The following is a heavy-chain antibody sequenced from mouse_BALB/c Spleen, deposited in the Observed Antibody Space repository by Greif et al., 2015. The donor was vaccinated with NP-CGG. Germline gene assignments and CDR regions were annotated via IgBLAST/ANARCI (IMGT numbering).Heavy chain of an antibody. V-gene: IGHV1-54*01. J-gene: IGHJ1*01. CDR2: INPGSGGT. CDR3: ARVSPSGRYWYFDV. D-gene: IGHD1-1*01. Sequence: QVQLQQPGAELVRPGTSVKVSCKASGYAFTNYLIEWVKQRPGQGLEWIGVINPGSGGTNYNEKFKGKATLTADKSSSTAYMQLSSLISDDSAVYFCARVSPSGRYWYFDVWGAGTTVTVSS. CDR1: GYAFTNYL.